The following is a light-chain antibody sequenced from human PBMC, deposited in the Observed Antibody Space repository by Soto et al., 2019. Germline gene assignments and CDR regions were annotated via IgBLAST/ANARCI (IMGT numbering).Light chain of an antibody. CDR1: NSDVGAYNY. Sequence: QSALTQPASVSGSPGQSITISCTGTNSDVGAYNYVSWYQQHPGKAPTLMIYDVTNRPSGVSNRFSGSKSGYTASLTISGLQAEDEADYYCSSYTTSSTYVFGTGTKLTVL. CDR3: SSYTTSSTYV. J-gene: IGLJ1*01. CDR2: DVT. V-gene: IGLV2-14*03.